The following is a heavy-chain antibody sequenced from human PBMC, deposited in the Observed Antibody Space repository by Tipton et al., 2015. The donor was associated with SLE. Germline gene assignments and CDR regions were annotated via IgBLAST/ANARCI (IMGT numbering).Heavy chain of an antibody. Sequence: QSGAEVKKPGASVKVSCMASGYTFTSYYMHWVRQAPGQGLEWMGIINPSGGSTSYAQKFQGRVTMTRDTSTSTAYMELSSLRSEDTAVYYCARDQGIYFDYWGQGTLVTVSS. D-gene: IGHD3-10*01. CDR2: INPSGGST. CDR1: GYTFTSYY. J-gene: IGHJ4*02. V-gene: IGHV1-46*01. CDR3: ARDQGIYFDY.